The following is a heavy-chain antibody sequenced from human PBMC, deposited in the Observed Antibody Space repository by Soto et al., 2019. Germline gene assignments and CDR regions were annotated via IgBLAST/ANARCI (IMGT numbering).Heavy chain of an antibody. J-gene: IGHJ5*02. V-gene: IGHV1-3*01. D-gene: IGHD3-16*01. CDR1: GYTFTSYA. Sequence: QVQLVQSGAEVKKPGASVKVSCKASGYTFTSYAMHWARQAPGQRLEWMGWINAGNGNTKYSQKFQGRVTITRDTSASTAYMELSSLRSEDTAVYYCARAWGGLGGDLYNWFDPWGQGTLVTVSS. CDR3: ARAWGGLGGDLYNWFDP. CDR2: INAGNGNT.